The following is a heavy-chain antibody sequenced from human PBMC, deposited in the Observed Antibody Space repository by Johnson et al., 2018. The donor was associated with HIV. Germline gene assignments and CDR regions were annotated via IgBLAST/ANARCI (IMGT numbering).Heavy chain of an antibody. J-gene: IGHJ3*02. Sequence: VQLVESGGGLVQPGGSLRLSCAASGFTFSSYDMHWVRQATGKGLEWVSAIGTAGDTYYPGSVKGRFTISRDNAKNSLYLQMNSLRAEDTALYYCARDIFYTDTAFDIWGQGTMVTVSS. CDR2: IGTAGDT. V-gene: IGHV3-13*01. CDR3: ARDIFYTDTAFDI. CDR1: GFTFSSYD.